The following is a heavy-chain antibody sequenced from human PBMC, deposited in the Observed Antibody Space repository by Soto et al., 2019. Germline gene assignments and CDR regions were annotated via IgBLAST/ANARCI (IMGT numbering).Heavy chain of an antibody. CDR2: MNPNSGNT. Sequence: ASVKVSCKASGYTFTSYDINWVRQATGQGLEWMGWMNPNSGNTDYAQKFQGRVTMTTNTSTSTAYMELSSLRSEDTAVYYCARSLVVPAAMPRYYYYGMDVWGQGTTVTVSS. CDR3: ARSLVVPAAMPRYYYYGMDV. V-gene: IGHV1-8*01. D-gene: IGHD2-2*01. J-gene: IGHJ6*02. CDR1: GYTFTSYD.